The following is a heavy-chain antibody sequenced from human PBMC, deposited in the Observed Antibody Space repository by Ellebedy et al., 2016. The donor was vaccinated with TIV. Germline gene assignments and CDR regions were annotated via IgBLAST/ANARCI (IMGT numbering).Heavy chain of an antibody. CDR1: GFTFNNYA. CDR3: ARDLATVDDY. V-gene: IGHV3-30-3*01. CDR2: ISYDGVNK. D-gene: IGHD4-23*01. Sequence: GESLKISCAASGFTFNNYAMHWVRQAPGKGLEWVAVISYDGVNKYYADSVKGRFTISSDNSKNTLYLQMNSLRAEDTAVYYCARDLATVDDYWGQGTLVTVSS. J-gene: IGHJ4*02.